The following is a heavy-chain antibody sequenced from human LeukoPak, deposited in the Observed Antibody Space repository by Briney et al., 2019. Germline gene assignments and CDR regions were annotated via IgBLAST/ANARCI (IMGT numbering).Heavy chain of an antibody. CDR1: GGSTSSSSYY. J-gene: IGHJ6*03. CDR3: ARDPKSPYYYYMDV. Sequence: KPSETLSLTCTVSGGSTSSSSYYWGWIRQPPGKGLEWIGSIYYSGSTYYNPSLKSRVTISVDTSKNQFSLKLSSVTAADTAVYYCARDPKSPYYYYMDVWGKGTTVTVSS. CDR2: IYYSGST. V-gene: IGHV4-39*07.